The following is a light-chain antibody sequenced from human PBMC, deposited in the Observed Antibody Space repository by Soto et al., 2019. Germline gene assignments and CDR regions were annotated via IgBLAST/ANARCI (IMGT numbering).Light chain of an antibody. Sequence: EIVLTQSPATLSLSPGERATLSCRASQTVSSYLAWYQQKHGQAPRLLVYDAAARATGIPASFSGSGSGTDFTRTNSRLEPEYFAVHYCHQRRTFGQGTRLEIK. CDR2: DAA. V-gene: IGKV3-11*01. CDR3: HQRRT. CDR1: QTVSSY. J-gene: IGKJ5*01.